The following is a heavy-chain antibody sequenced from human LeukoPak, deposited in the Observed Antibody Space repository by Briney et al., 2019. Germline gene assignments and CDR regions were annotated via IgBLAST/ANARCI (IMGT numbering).Heavy chain of an antibody. J-gene: IGHJ3*02. Sequence: PSETLSLTCTVSGYSISSGYYWGWIRQPPGKGLEWIGSIYHSGSTFYNPSLKSRVTISLGTSKNQFSLKLSSVTAADTAVYYSARDLSSSSNYVDGAFDIWGQGTMVTVSS. D-gene: IGHD4-11*01. V-gene: IGHV4-38-2*02. CDR1: GYSISSGYY. CDR3: ARDLSSSSNYVDGAFDI. CDR2: IYHSGST.